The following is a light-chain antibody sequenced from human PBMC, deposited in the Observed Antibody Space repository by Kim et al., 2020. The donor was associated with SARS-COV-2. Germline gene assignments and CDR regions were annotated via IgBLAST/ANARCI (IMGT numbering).Light chain of an antibody. CDR3: QQCGNSPQT. J-gene: IGKJ1*01. Sequence: EIVLTQSPGTLSLSPGERATLSCRASQSVSSSYLAWYQQKPGQPPRLLIYGASSRATGIPDRFSGSGSGTDFTLTISRLDPEDFAVYYCQQCGNSPQTFGQGTKVEIK. CDR1: QSVSSSY. CDR2: GAS. V-gene: IGKV3-20*01.